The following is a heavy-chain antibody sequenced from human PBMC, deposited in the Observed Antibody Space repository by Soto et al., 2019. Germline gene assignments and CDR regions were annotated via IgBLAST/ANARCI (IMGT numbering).Heavy chain of an antibody. CDR3: ARDDLRGAHVYY. J-gene: IGHJ6*01. V-gene: IGHV4-59*01. CDR1: GGSISSYY. D-gene: IGHD3-10*01. CDR2: IYYSGST. Sequence: PEKLSHTCAVSGGSISSYYWSGIWQPPGKGLEWIGYIYYSGSTNYNPSLKSRVTISVDTSKNQFSLKLSSVTAADTAVYYCARDDLRGAHVYY.